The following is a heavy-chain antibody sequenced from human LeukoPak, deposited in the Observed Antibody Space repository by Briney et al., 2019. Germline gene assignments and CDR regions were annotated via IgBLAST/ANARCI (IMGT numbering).Heavy chain of an antibody. CDR2: MYHSGST. D-gene: IGHD7-27*01. CDR1: GYSISSACY. J-gene: IGHJ4*02. Sequence: SSETLSLTCSVSGYSISSACYWGWIRQPPGKGLEWIGTMYHSGSTNYNPSLKSRVTISVDTSKNQFSLKLSPVTAADTAVYFCARGFRGDNFDYWGQGTLVTVSS. CDR3: ARGFRGDNFDY. V-gene: IGHV4-38-2*02.